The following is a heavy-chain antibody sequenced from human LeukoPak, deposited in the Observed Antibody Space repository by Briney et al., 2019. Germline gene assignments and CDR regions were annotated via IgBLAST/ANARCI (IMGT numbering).Heavy chain of an antibody. CDR3: ASYPDAFDI. CDR2: IYYSGST. CDR1: GGSISSSSYY. J-gene: IGHJ3*02. V-gene: IGHV4-39*01. Sequence: AETLSLTCTVSGGSISSSSYYWGWIRQPPGKGLEWIGSIYYSGSTYYNPSLKSRVTISVDTSKNQFSLKLSSVTAADTAVYYCASYPDAFDIWGQGTMVTVSS.